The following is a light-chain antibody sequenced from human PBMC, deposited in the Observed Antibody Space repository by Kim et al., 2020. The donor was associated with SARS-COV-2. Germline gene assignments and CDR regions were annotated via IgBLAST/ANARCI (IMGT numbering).Light chain of an antibody. CDR1: SSNIGSNY. CDR2: RNN. V-gene: IGLV1-47*01. J-gene: IGLJ2*01. CDR3: AAWDDSLSGVV. Sequence: GQRVTMSCSRSSSNIGSNYVYWYQQLPGTAPKLLIYRNNQRPSGVPDRFSGSKSGTSASLAISGLRSEDEADYYCAAWDDSLSGVVFGGGTQLTVL.